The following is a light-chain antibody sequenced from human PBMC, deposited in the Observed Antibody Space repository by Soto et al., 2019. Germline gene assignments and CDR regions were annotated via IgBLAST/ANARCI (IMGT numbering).Light chain of an antibody. V-gene: IGLV4-69*01. CDR2: LNSDGSH. CDR3: QTWVTGIHI. Sequence: QPVLTQSPSASASLGASVKLTCTLSSGHSNYAIAWHQQQPEKGPRFLMKLNSDGSHSKGDEIPDRFSGSSSGAERYRTICALLCEDAANYYCQTWVTGIHIFGGGTKLTVL. CDR1: SGHSNYA. J-gene: IGLJ2*01.